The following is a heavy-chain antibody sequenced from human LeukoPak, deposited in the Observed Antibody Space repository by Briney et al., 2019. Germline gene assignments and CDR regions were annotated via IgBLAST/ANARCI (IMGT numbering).Heavy chain of an antibody. V-gene: IGHV3-7*01. CDR1: GFTVDTYW. Sequence: PGGSLRLSCVASGFTVDTYWMSWVRQAPGKGLDWVAHIKEDGTRKYYVDSVRGRFTISRDNAKNSLFLQMNSLRVGDTAVFYCVAWGSLVVWGQGTLVTVSS. J-gene: IGHJ4*02. CDR2: IKEDGTRK. CDR3: VAWGSLVV. D-gene: IGHD3-16*01.